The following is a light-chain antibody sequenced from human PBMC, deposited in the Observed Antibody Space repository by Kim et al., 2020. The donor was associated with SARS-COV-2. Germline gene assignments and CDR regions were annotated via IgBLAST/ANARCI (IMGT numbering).Light chain of an antibody. V-gene: IGKV1-5*03. J-gene: IGKJ1*01. CDR3: QQYNSYPWT. CDR1: QSNSSW. CDR2: RAA. Sequence: ASVVDSGTITCRDSQSNSSWLVRYQQRTGKAPKVLIYRAASLESGVPSRFSGRVCGTEFTLTISSLQPDEFATKYYQQYNSYPWTFGQGTKVDIK.